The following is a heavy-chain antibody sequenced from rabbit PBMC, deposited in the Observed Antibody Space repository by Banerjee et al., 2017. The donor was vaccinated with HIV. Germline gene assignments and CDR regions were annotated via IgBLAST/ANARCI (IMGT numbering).Heavy chain of an antibody. Sequence: QSLEESGGDLVKPGTSPTLTCTASGFSFSSSDYMCWVRQAPGKGLEWIACIYAGRTAITYYATWAKGRFTISNDNAQNTVDLQMNSLTAADTATYFCASASSSGYYGYYFNLWGQGTLVTVS. J-gene: IGHJ4*01. V-gene: IGHV1S40*01. CDR1: GFSFSSSDY. CDR3: ASASSSGYYGYYFNL. D-gene: IGHD1-1*01. CDR2: IYAGRTAIT.